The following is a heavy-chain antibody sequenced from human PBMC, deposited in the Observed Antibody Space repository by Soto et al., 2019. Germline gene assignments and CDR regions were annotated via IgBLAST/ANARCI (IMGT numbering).Heavy chain of an antibody. CDR2: IYYSGST. CDR3: AIVSMPSGYDRDAFDI. CDR1: GGSISSGGYY. V-gene: IGHV4-31*03. J-gene: IGHJ3*02. Sequence: QVQLQESGPGLVKPSQTLSLTCTVSGGSISSGGYYWSWIRQHPGKGLEWIGYIYYSGSTYYNPSLKSRVTISVDTSKNQFSLKLSSVTAADTAVYYCAIVSMPSGYDRDAFDIWGQGTMVTVSS. D-gene: IGHD5-12*01.